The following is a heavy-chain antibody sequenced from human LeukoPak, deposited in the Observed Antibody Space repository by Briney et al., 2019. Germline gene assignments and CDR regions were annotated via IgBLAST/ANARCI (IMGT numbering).Heavy chain of an antibody. J-gene: IGHJ4*02. D-gene: IGHD3-22*01. CDR2: TSNDGNNK. CDR1: EFTFSRYA. CDR3: ARGLAYNYDSSAYFLDY. Sequence: GGSLRLSCAASEFTFSRYAMHWVRQAPGKGLEWVAVTSNDGNNKYYGDSVKGRFTISRDNSKNTLYPQMNSLRAEDTAVYYCARGLAYNYDSSAYFLDYWGQGTLVTVSS. V-gene: IGHV3-30*04.